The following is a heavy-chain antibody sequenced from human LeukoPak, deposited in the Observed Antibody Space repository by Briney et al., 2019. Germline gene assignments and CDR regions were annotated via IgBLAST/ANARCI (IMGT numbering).Heavy chain of an antibody. J-gene: IGHJ4*02. Sequence: GGSLRLSCVVSDFSFNRYLMHWVRQAPGKGLEWVTSISDDGTNKYYSDSVRGRFTISRDNSKSTLYLQMDSLRIEDMSMYYCVRGLWTAMGAGAYWGQGTLVAVSS. CDR3: VRGLWTAMGAGAY. V-gene: IGHV3-30-3*01. CDR2: ISDDGTNK. D-gene: IGHD5-18*01. CDR1: DFSFNRYL.